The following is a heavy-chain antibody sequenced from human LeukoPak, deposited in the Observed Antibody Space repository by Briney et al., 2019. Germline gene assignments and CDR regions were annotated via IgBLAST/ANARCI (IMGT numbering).Heavy chain of an antibody. CDR1: GGSISSYY. J-gene: IGHJ1*01. CDR2: IYYSGST. D-gene: IGHD6-25*01. CDR3: ASKRARSRGYFQH. Sequence: SETLSLTCTVSGGSISSYYWSWIRQPPGKGLEWIGYIYYSGSTNYNPSLKSRVTISVDTSKHQFSLKLSSVTAADTAVYYCASKRARSRGYFQHWGQGTLVTVSS. V-gene: IGHV4-59*01.